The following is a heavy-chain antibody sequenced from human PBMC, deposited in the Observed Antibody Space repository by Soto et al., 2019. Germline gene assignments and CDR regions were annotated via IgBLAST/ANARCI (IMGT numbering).Heavy chain of an antibody. V-gene: IGHV1-69*13. CDR3: ASNTAGPEEYYSYGMDV. Sequence: SVKRSWKAFGWSFSGYARSRVRQAPGQGLEWMGGIIPIFGTANYAQKFQGRVTITGDESTSTAYMELSSLRSEDTAVYYCASNTAGPEEYYSYGMDVWAQAPSGTVSS. CDR1: GWSFSGYA. J-gene: IGHJ6*02. CDR2: IIPIFGTA. D-gene: IGHD5-18*01.